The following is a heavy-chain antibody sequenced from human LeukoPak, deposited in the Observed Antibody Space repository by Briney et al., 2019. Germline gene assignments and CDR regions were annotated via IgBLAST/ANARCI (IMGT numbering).Heavy chain of an antibody. J-gene: IGHJ4*02. D-gene: IGHD3-10*01. CDR1: GFSFSSYA. Sequence: GGSLRLSCAASGFSFSSYAMSWVRQAPGKGLEWVSAITDSGTSTYYADSVKGWFTISRENSKNTPYLQMNSLRAEDTAVYYCAKGESIFEYWGQGTLVTVSS. V-gene: IGHV3-23*01. CDR2: ITDSGTST. CDR3: AKGESIFEY.